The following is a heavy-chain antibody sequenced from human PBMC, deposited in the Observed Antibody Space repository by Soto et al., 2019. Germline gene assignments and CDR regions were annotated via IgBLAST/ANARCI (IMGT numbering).Heavy chain of an antibody. Sequence: GGSLRLSCAASGFTVGSNYMSWVRQAPGKGLEWVSVIYSEGTPYYADSVKGRFTISRENSNNTLYLHMNNMRAEDMAVYYGARSTYYDILTGSSYDYAMDDWGQGTTVTVSS. CDR1: GFTVGSNY. J-gene: IGHJ6*02. CDR2: IYSEGTP. V-gene: IGHV3-53*01. D-gene: IGHD3-9*01. CDR3: ARSTYYDILTGSSYDYAMDD.